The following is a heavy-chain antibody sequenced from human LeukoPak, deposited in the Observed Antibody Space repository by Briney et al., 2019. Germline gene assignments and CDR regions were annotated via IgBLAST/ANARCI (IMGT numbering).Heavy chain of an antibody. CDR3: ARGFRSYFDY. D-gene: IGHD3-3*01. Sequence: PGRSLRLSCAASGFTFSSYAMHWVRQAPGKGLEWVAVISYDGSNKYYADSVKGRFTISRDNSKNTLYLQMNSLRAEDTAVYYCARGFRSYFDYWGRGTLVTVSS. J-gene: IGHJ4*02. CDR1: GFTFSSYA. V-gene: IGHV3-30*01. CDR2: ISYDGSNK.